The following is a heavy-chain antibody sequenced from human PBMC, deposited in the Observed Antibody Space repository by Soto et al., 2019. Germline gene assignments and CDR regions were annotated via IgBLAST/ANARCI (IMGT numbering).Heavy chain of an antibody. D-gene: IGHD6-19*01. CDR3: AKGVPGIAVAGTGYFQH. CDR2: ISSSSTTK. V-gene: IGHV3-48*01. Sequence: GGSLRLSCAASGFTFNSYSMNWVRQAPGKGLEWVSYISSSSTTKYYTDSVKGRFTISRDNAKNSLYLQMNSLRADDTAVYYCAKGVPGIAVAGTGYFQHWGQGTLVTVSS. CDR1: GFTFNSYS. J-gene: IGHJ1*01.